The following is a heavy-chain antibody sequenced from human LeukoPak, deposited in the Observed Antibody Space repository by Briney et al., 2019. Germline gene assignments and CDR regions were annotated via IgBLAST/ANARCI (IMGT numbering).Heavy chain of an antibody. D-gene: IGHD4-17*01. J-gene: IGHJ4*02. V-gene: IGHV3-23*01. CDR2: ISGSGGNT. CDR1: GFSFSTYV. Sequence: GGSLRLSCAASGFSFSTYVMSWVRQAPGKGLAWVSDISGSGGNTHYADSVKGRFTISRDNSKNTLYLQMNSLRAEDTALYYCATEKRSTTAYDYWGQGTLVTVYS. CDR3: ATEKRSTTAYDY.